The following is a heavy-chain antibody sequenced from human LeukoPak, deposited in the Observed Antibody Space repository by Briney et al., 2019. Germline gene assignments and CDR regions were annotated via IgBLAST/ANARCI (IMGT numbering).Heavy chain of an antibody. V-gene: IGHV3-66*01. Sequence: GGSLRLSCAASGFTVSSNYVSWVRRAPGKGLEWVSVIYSGGSTYYADSVKGRFTISRDNSKNTLYLQMNSLRAEDTAVYYCARAELLWFGELSTDPFDYWGQGTLVTVSS. CDR2: IYSGGST. D-gene: IGHD3-10*01. J-gene: IGHJ4*02. CDR3: ARAELLWFGELSTDPFDY. CDR1: GFTVSSNY.